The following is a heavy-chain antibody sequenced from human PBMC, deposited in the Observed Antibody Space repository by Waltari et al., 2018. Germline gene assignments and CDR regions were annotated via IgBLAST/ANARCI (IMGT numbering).Heavy chain of an antibody. Sequence: EVQLVESGGGVVRPGGSLRLSCAASGFTFDDYGMSWVRQAPGKGREWVSGINWNGGSTGDEDAVKCRFSSSRDNAKNSLYLQMNSLRAEDTALYYCAREDGVVPAASNWFDPWGQGTLVTVSS. CDR1: GFTFDDYG. J-gene: IGHJ5*02. CDR3: AREDGVVPAASNWFDP. CDR2: INWNGGST. V-gene: IGHV3-20*04. D-gene: IGHD2-2*01.